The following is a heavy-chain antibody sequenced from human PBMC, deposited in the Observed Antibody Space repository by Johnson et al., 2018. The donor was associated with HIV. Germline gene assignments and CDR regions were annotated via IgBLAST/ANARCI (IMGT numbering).Heavy chain of an antibody. D-gene: IGHD1-1*01. J-gene: IGHJ3*02. CDR1: GFTVSSYG. CDR2: ISHDGHNK. CDR3: ATVWRNEGRHAFDI. Sequence: QVQLVESGGGVVQPGRSLRLSCAASGFTVSSYGMHWVRQARGTGLEWVAAISHDGHNKNFADTVKGRFPISRDNTKTTLYLQMNSLTAEDTAVYFCATVWRNEGRHAFDIWGQGAMVTVSS. V-gene: IGHV3-30*03.